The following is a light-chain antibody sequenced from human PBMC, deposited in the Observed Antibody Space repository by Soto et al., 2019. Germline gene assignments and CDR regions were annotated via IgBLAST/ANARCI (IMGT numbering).Light chain of an antibody. J-gene: IGKJ1*01. Sequence: DVVMTQTPLSSPVTLGHPASLSCSASQSLTHSVGNTYLSWLQQMPVQPPRLLIYNVSNRLSGVPDRFSGSGAETDFTLKISRVESEDVGVYYCMQDTNLPLTFGQGTKVEIK. CDR3: MQDTNLPLT. V-gene: IGKV2-24*01. CDR1: QSLTHSVGNTY. CDR2: NVS.